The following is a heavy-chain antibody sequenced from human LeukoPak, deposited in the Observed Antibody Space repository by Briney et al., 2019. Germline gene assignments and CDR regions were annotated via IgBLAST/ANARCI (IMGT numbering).Heavy chain of an antibody. CDR3: ARDTKAGTYHYGMDV. CDR1: GFTFRSYW. J-gene: IGHJ6*02. Sequence: GGSLRLSCAASGFTFRSYWMSWVRQATGKGLEWVANIEQDGCETYYVDSVKGRFTVSRDNAKNSLYLHLNSLRAEDSAMYYCARDTKAGTYHYGMDVWGQGTTVTVSS. D-gene: IGHD6-19*01. CDR2: IEQDGCET. V-gene: IGHV3-7*03.